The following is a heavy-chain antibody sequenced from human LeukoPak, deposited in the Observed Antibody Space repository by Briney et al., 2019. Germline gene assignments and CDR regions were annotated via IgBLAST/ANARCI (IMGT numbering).Heavy chain of an antibody. V-gene: IGHV1-69*05. CDR1: GGTFSSYA. CDR3: ARDREYSSTYYFDY. J-gene: IGHJ4*02. D-gene: IGHD6-6*01. CDR2: IIPIFGTA. Sequence: SVKASCKASGGTFSSYAISWVRQAPGQGLEWMGGIIPIFGTANYAQKFQGRVTMTRDMSTSTVYMELSSLRSGDTAVYYCARDREYSSTYYFDYWGQGTLVTVSS.